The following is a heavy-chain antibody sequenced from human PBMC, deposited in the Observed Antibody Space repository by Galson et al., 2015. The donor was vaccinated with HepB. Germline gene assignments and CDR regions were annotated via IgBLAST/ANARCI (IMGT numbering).Heavy chain of an antibody. Sequence: SLRLSCAASGVTIPSYSMNWVRKAPGKGLEWLAYISAGSTTIYYTDSVKGRFTISRDNSKTTLYLQMNGLRGEDTAVYYCAKDGLYFGSGTHSNAMDVWGQGTTVIVSS. D-gene: IGHD3-10*01. J-gene: IGHJ6*02. CDR1: GVTIPSYS. V-gene: IGHV3-48*01. CDR2: ISAGSTTI. CDR3: AKDGLYFGSGTHSNAMDV.